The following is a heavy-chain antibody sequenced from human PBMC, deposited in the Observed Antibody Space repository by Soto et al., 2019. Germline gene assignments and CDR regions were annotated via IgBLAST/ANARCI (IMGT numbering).Heavy chain of an antibody. CDR1: GDSGSSNSAV. J-gene: IGHJ5*01. CDR2: TYYRSKWYN. D-gene: IGHD1-26*01. CDR3: VRLIGNSWLDF. Sequence: SQTLSVTCAISGDSGSSNSAVWNWIRQSPSRGLEWLGRTYYRSKWYNDYAESVKSRITINPDTSKNQFSLHLNSVTPEDTAVYYCVRLIGNSWLDFWGQGTLVTVSS. V-gene: IGHV6-1*01.